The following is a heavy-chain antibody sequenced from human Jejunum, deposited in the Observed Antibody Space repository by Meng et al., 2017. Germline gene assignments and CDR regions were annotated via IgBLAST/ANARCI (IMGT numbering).Heavy chain of an antibody. J-gene: IGHJ5*01. Sequence: QVTLKQWGEGLLKPSETLSLTCTVYSGSFTGYYWSWVRQSPGKGLEWIGEIHQTGSTNYSPSLQSRVTISIDTSKNEFSLELRSVTAADTAVYYCARYLWSRGLFDSWGQGTLVTVSS. V-gene: IGHV4-34*01. CDR1: SGSFTGYY. D-gene: IGHD2-21*01. CDR3: ARYLWSRGLFDS. CDR2: IHQTGST.